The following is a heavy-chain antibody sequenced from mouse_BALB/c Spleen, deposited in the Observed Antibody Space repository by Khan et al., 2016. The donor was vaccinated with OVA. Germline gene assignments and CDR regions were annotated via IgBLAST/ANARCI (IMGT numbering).Heavy chain of an antibody. CDR1: GFSLTSYG. V-gene: IGHV2-9*02. J-gene: IGHJ4*01. Sequence: QVQLQESGPGLVAPSQSLSITCTVSGFSLTSYGVNWVRQPPGKGLEWLGVIWAGGSTNYNSAFMSRLSISNDNSKNQACLKMNSLQTDDTAMYSCGSSYDPYAAVDYWGQGTSVTVSS. CDR3: GSSYDPYAAVDY. D-gene: IGHD2-3*01. CDR2: IWAGGST.